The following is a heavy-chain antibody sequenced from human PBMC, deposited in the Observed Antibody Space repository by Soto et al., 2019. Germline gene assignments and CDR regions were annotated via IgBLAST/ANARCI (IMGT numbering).Heavy chain of an antibody. J-gene: IGHJ6*02. D-gene: IGHD2-8*01. CDR3: AKDRVIVRGGGMDV. CDR2: ISYDGSNK. V-gene: IGHV3-30*18. Sequence: QVQLVESGGGVVQPGRSLRLSCAASGFTFSSYGMHWVRQAPGKGLEWVAVISYDGSNKYYADSVKGRFTISRDNSKNTLYLQMNSLRAEDTAVYYCAKDRVIVRGGGMDVWGQGTTVTVSS. CDR1: GFTFSSYG.